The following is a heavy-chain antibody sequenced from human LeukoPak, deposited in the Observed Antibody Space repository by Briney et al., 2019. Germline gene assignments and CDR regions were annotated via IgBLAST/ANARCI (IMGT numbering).Heavy chain of an antibody. CDR2: ISGSGGST. J-gene: IGHJ4*02. V-gene: IGHV3-23*01. CDR1: GFTFSSYA. D-gene: IGHD3-9*01. Sequence: GGSLRLSCAASGFTFSSYAMSWVRQAPGKGLEWVSAISGSGGSTYYADSVKGRFTISRDNSKNTLYLQMNSLRAEDTAVYYCARHTYYDILTGYYYFDYWGQGTLVTVSS. CDR3: ARHTYYDILTGYYYFDY.